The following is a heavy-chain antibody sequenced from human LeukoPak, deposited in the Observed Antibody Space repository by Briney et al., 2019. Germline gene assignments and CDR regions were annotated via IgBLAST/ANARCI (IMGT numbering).Heavy chain of an antibody. V-gene: IGHV1-18*01. CDR2: ISAYNGDT. CDR3: ARSTYGMDV. D-gene: IGHD2/OR15-2a*01. Sequence: ASVKVSCKTSGYTFTGSGVSWVRQAPGQGLEWMGWISAYNGDTTYAQKLQGRVTMTTDTSTSTAYMELRSLRSDDTAVYYCARSTYGMDVWGQGTTVTVSS. CDR1: GYTFTGSG. J-gene: IGHJ6*02.